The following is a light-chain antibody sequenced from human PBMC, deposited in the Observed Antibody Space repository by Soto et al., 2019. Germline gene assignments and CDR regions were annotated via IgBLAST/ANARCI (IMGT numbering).Light chain of an antibody. V-gene: IGKV3-20*01. J-gene: IGKJ2*01. Sequence: EIVLTQSPGTLSLSPGERATLSCRASQSVSSNYLAWYQQKPGQAPRLRIYGASRGAAGIPDRFSGSGSGTDFTLTISRLEPEDVAVYFCQQYGRSPMFTFGQGNKLEIK. CDR2: GAS. CDR3: QQYGRSPMFT. CDR1: QSVSSNY.